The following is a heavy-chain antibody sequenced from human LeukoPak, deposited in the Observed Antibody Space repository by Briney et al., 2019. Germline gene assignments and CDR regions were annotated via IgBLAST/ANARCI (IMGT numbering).Heavy chain of an antibody. Sequence: SETLSLTCAVYGGSFSGYYWSWIRQLPGKGLEWIGEINHSGSTNYNPSLKSRVTISVDTSKNQFSLKLSSVTAADTAVYYCARSVAPGTTGTTLGIDYWGQGTLVAVSS. CDR2: INHSGST. D-gene: IGHD1-1*01. CDR3: ARSVAPGTTGTTLGIDY. CDR1: GGSFSGYY. V-gene: IGHV4-34*01. J-gene: IGHJ4*02.